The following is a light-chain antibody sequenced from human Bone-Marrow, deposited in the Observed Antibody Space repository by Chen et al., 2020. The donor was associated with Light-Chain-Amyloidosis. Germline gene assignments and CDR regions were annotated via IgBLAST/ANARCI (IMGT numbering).Light chain of an antibody. CDR1: SGSIPTNY. Sequence: NFILTQPHSVSEPPGKTVIISCTRSSGSIPTNYVQWYQQRPGSSPTTVIYEDDQRPSGVPDRFSGSIDRSSNSASLTISGLKTEDEADYYCQSYQGSSQGVFGGGTKLTVL. CDR2: EDD. CDR3: QSYQGSSQGV. J-gene: IGLJ3*02. V-gene: IGLV6-57*01.